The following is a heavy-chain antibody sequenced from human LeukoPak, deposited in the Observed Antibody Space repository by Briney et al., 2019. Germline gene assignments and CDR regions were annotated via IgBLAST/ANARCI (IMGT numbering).Heavy chain of an antibody. D-gene: IGHD2-21*02. J-gene: IGHJ6*03. CDR2: IIPIFGTA. V-gene: IGHV1-69*06. CDR3: ARASYCGGDCYPWYYYYYMDV. Sequence: ASVKVSCEASGGTFSSYAISWVRQAPGQGLEWMGGIIPIFGTANYAQKFQGRVTITADKSTSTAYMELSSLRSEDTAVYYCARASYCGGDCYPWYYYYYMDVWGKGTTVTVSS. CDR1: GGTFSSYA.